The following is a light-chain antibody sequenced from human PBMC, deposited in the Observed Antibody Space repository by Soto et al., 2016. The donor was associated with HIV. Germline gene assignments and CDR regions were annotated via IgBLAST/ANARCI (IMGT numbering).Light chain of an antibody. J-gene: IGKJ1*01. CDR3: QQYDSYCT. CDR1: QGIKNE. V-gene: IGKV1-6*01. Sequence: AIQMTQSPSSLSASVGDRVTITCRASQGIKNELAWYQQKPGKAPKLLIYSTSSLGSGVPSRFSGSGSGTEFTLTISGLQPDNFATYYCQQYDSYCTFGQGTKVEIK. CDR2: STS.